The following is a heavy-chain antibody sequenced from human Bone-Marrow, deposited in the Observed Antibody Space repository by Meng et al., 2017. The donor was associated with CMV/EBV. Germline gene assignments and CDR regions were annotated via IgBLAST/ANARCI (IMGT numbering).Heavy chain of an antibody. D-gene: IGHD3-10*01. CDR3: AKKSLKGGSGSSFDS. CDR1: GFTFSSYA. V-gene: IGHV3-23*01. J-gene: IGHJ4*02. CDR2: ISGSGGST. Sequence: GESLKISCAASGFTFSSYAMSWVRQAPGKGLEWVSAISGSGGSTYYADSVKGRFTISRDNSRNTLYLQMSSLRVEDTAVYYCAKKSLKGGSGSSFDSWGQGNLVTGAS.